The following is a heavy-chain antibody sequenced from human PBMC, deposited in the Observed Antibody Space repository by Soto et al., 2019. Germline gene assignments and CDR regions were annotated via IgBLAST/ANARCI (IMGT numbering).Heavy chain of an antibody. Sequence: QVQLQESGPGLVKPSETLSRTCIVSGGSISNYYWSWIRRPPGKGLEWIGYIYYSGSTNYNPSLTSRVTISVDTSKNQFSLKLSSVTAADTAVYYCARHRYSYGVYYFDYWGQGTLVTVSS. CDR1: GGSISNYY. V-gene: IGHV4-59*08. CDR2: IYYSGST. CDR3: ARHRYSYGVYYFDY. J-gene: IGHJ4*02. D-gene: IGHD5-18*01.